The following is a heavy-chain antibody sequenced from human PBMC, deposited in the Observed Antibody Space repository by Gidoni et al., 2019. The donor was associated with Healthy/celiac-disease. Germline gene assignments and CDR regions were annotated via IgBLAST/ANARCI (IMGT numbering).Heavy chain of an antibody. CDR2: IYYSGST. CDR1: GGSSSSYY. D-gene: IGHD3-10*01. J-gene: IGHJ3*02. V-gene: IGHV4-59*01. CDR3: ARDRDYYGYNDAFDI. Sequence: QVQLQESGPGLVKPSETLSLTCTVSGGSSSSYYWSWIRQPPGKGLEWIGYIYYSGSTNYNPSLKSRVTISVDTSKNQFSLKLSSVTAADTAVYYCARDRDYYGYNDAFDIWGQGTMVTVSS.